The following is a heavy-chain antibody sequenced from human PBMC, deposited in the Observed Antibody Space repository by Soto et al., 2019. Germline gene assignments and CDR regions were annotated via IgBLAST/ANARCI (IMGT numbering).Heavy chain of an antibody. CDR3: ALSNVSISYSPTPPFDF. CDR1: GYSFVNYW. Sequence: GASLQISCKGFGYSFVNYWIAWVRQMPEKGLEWMGIIYPGDSETRYSPSFQGQVSISADKSTSAAYLQWSSLKASDTAVYYCALSNVSISYSPTPPFDFWGQGTLVTVSS. V-gene: IGHV5-51*01. J-gene: IGHJ4*02. CDR2: IYPGDSET. D-gene: IGHD3-10*01.